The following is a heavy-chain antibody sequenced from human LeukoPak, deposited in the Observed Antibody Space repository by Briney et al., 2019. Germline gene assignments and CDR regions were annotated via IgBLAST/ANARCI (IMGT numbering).Heavy chain of an antibody. V-gene: IGHV4-59*01. CDR2: IYYSGST. CDR3: AGGKHSSSWWGEVDY. D-gene: IGHD6-13*01. J-gene: IGHJ4*02. Sequence: SETLSLTCTVSGGSISSYYWSWIRQPPGKGLEWIGYIYYSGSTNYNPSLKSRVTISVDTSKNQFSLKLSSVTAADTAVYYCAGGKHSSSWWGEVDYWGQGTLVTVSS. CDR1: GGSISSYY.